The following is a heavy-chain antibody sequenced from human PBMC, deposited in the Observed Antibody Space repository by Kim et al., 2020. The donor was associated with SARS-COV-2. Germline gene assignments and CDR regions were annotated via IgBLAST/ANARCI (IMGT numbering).Heavy chain of an antibody. V-gene: IGHV1-69*01. CDR3: ARDRMSSGSGPDY. J-gene: IGHJ4*02. Sequence: YAQKFQGRVPITADESTSTAYMELSSLRSEDTAVYYCARDRMSSGSGPDYWGQGTLVTVSS. D-gene: IGHD6-19*01.